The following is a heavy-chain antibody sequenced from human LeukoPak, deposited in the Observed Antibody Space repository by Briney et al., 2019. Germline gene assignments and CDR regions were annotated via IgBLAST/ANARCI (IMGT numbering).Heavy chain of an antibody. Sequence: SETLSLTCTVSGGSISSYYWNWIRQPPGKGLEWIGYIYYSGSTNYNPSLKSRVTISVDTSKNQFSLKLSSVTAADTAVYYCARTSEYYYDSSGYYSDAFDIWGQGTMVTVSS. V-gene: IGHV4-59*12. D-gene: IGHD3-22*01. CDR3: ARTSEYYYDSSGYYSDAFDI. CDR2: IYYSGST. CDR1: GGSISSYY. J-gene: IGHJ3*02.